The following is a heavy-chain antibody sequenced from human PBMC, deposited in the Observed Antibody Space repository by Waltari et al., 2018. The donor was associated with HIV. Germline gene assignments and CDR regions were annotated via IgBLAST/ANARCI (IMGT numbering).Heavy chain of an antibody. Sequence: QLQLQESGPGLVKPSETLSLTCTVSGGSISSSSYYWGWIRQPPGKGLEWIGSIYYSGSTYYNPSLKSRVTISVDTSKNQFSLKLSSVTAADTAVYYCARHGSSGYYYHWGQGTLVTVSS. CDR2: IYYSGST. J-gene: IGHJ4*02. CDR3: ARHGSSGYYYH. D-gene: IGHD3-22*01. V-gene: IGHV4-39*01. CDR1: GGSISSSSYY.